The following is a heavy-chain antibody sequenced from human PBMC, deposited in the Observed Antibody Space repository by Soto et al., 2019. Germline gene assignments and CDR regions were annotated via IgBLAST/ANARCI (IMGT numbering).Heavy chain of an antibody. Sequence: GGSLRLSCAASGFTFSSYGMHWVRQAPGKGLEWVAVISYDGSNKYYADSVKGRFTISRDNSKNTLYLQMNSLRAEDTAVYYCAKDGPDIVVVVAATDYYYYMDVWGKGTTVTVSS. CDR3: AKDGPDIVVVVAATDYYYYMDV. CDR2: ISYDGSNK. V-gene: IGHV3-30*18. J-gene: IGHJ6*03. CDR1: GFTFSSYG. D-gene: IGHD2-15*01.